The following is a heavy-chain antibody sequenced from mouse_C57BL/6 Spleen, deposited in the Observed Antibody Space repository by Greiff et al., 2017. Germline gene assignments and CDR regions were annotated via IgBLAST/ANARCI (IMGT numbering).Heavy chain of an antibody. D-gene: IGHD2-2*01. CDR2: FYPGSGST. V-gene: IGHV1-55*01. CDR3: ATGYGFSYAMDY. J-gene: IGHJ4*01. Sequence: QVQLQQPGAELVKPGASVKMSCKASGYTFTSYCITWVKQRPGQGLEWIGDFYPGSGSTNYNEKFKSKATLTVDTSSSTAYMQLSSLTSEDSAVYYCATGYGFSYAMDYWGQGTSVTVSS. CDR1: GYTFTSYC.